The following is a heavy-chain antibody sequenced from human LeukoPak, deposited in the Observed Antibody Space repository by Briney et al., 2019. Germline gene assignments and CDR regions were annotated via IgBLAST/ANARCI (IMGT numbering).Heavy chain of an antibody. V-gene: IGHV3-30*03. D-gene: IGHD4-23*01. J-gene: IGHJ4*02. Sequence: GGSLRLSCAASGFTFSSYGMHWVRQAPGKGLEWVAVISYDGSNKYYVDSVKGRFTISKDDANNTLYLQMNSLRAEDTAVYYCAGALDYGGNLSPPRQVGGLDYWGQGTLVTVSS. CDR3: AGALDYGGNLSPPRQVGGLDY. CDR2: ISYDGSNK. CDR1: GFTFSSYG.